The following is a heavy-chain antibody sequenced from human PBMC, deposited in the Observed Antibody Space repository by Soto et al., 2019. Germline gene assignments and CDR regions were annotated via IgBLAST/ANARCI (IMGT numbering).Heavy chain of an antibody. J-gene: IGHJ4*02. CDR1: GGSISSYY. Sequence: SETLSLTCTVSGGSISSYYWSWIRHPPGKGLEWIGYIYYSGSTNYNPSLKSRVTISVDTSKNQFSLKLSSVTAADTAVYYCASGAHYYDSRGVLIDYWGQGTLVTVSS. D-gene: IGHD3-22*01. CDR2: IYYSGST. CDR3: ASGAHYYDSRGVLIDY. V-gene: IGHV4-59*08.